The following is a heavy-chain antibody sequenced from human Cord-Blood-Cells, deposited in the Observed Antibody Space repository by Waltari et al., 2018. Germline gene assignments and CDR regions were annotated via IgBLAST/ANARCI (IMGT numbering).Heavy chain of an antibody. J-gene: IGHJ2*01. V-gene: IGHV3-53*01. CDR2: IYSGGST. CDR3: ASRLDWYFDL. CDR1: GFTVSSNY. Sequence: EVQLVESGGGLIQPGGSLRVSCAASGFTVSSNYMSWVRQAPGKGVEGVGVIYSGGSTYYADSVKGRFTISRDKSKNALYRQMNSLRAEDTAVYCWASRLDWYFDLWGRGTLVTVSS.